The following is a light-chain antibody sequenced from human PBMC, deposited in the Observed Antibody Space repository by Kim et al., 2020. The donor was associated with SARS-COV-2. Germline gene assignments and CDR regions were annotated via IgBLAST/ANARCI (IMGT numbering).Light chain of an antibody. CDR3: QHFVSSPYS. V-gene: IGKV3-20*01. CDR1: LNIGATY. Sequence: EIVLTQSPATLSLSPGDTATLSCRASLNIGATYLAWYQQKPGQAPRLLIFATSTRAAGIPDRFSGTGSGTDFTLTISRLEPEDFAVYYCQHFVSSPYSFGQGTKLEI. CDR2: ATS. J-gene: IGKJ2*01.